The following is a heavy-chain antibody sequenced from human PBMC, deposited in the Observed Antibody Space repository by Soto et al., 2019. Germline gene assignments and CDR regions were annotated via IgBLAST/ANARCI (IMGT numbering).Heavy chain of an antibody. CDR1: GYTFTSYG. CDR2: ISAYNGNT. J-gene: IGHJ4*02. V-gene: IGHV1-18*01. CDR3: ARDVPLHLAVAGSDY. D-gene: IGHD6-19*01. Sequence: AASVKVSCKASGYTFTSYGISWVRQAPGQGLEWMGWISAYNGNTNYAQKLQGRVTMTTDTSTSTAYRQLRSLRSDDTAVYYCARDVPLHLAVAGSDYWGQGTLVTVSS.